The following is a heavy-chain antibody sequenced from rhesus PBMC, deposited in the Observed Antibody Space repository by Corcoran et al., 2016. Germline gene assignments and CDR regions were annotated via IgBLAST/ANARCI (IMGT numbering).Heavy chain of an antibody. CDR3: ARNRGDYYFDY. CDR1: GGSITSAYG. Sequence: QVQLQESGPGLVKPSETLSLTCAVSGGSITSAYGWRWIRPPPGKGLEWIGQINGSIGRTYYNPSLKSRVTISKDTAKNQFSRKLSSVTAADTAVYYCARNRGDYYFDYWGQGVLVTVSS. CDR2: INGSIGRT. V-gene: IGHV4S7*01. D-gene: IGHD3-34*01. J-gene: IGHJ4*01.